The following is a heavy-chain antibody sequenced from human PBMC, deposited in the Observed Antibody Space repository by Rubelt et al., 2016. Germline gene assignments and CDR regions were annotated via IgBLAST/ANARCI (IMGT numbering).Heavy chain of an antibody. J-gene: IGHJ4*01. Sequence: QVQLVESGGGVVQPGRSLRLSCATSGFTFTNYAIHWVRQAPGKGLEWVAVISDDGSPKYYADSVKGRFTPSRDKSKNTRYLQMNSLTTEDTAVYYCARPWGYWGQGTLVTVSS. CDR3: ARPWGY. V-gene: IGHV3-30*04. D-gene: IGHD7-27*01. CDR1: GFTFTNYA. CDR2: ISDDGSPK.